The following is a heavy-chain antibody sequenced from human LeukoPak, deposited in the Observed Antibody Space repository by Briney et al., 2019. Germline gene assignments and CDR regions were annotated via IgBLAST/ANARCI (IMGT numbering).Heavy chain of an antibody. D-gene: IGHD3-16*01. CDR2: ISAYNGNT. CDR3: AREGGGLRSDY. V-gene: IGHV1-18*04. Sequence: ASVKVSCKASGYTFTGYYMHWVRQAPGQGLEWMGWISAYNGNTNYAQKLQGRVTMTTDTSTSTAYMELRSLRSDDTAVYYCAREGGGLRSDYWGQGTLVTVSS. CDR1: GYTFTGYY. J-gene: IGHJ4*02.